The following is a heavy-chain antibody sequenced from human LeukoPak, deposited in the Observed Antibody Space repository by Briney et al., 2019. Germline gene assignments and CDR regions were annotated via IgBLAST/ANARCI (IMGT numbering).Heavy chain of an antibody. D-gene: IGHD3-22*01. J-gene: IGHJ4*02. Sequence: SETLSLTCAVYGGSFSGYYWSWIRQPPGKGLEWIGEINHSGSTNYNPSPKSRVTISVDTSKNQFSLKLSSVTAADTAVYYCARSGYYDSSGYYYIRREYYFDYWGQGTLVTVSS. V-gene: IGHV4-34*01. CDR2: INHSGST. CDR3: ARSGYYDSSGYYYIRREYYFDY. CDR1: GGSFSGYY.